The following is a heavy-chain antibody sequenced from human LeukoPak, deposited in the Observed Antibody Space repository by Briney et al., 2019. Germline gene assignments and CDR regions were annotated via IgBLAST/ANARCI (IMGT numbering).Heavy chain of an antibody. CDR3: ARWGDHGTRDAFDI. Sequence: SCAASGFTFSDYYMSWIRQAPGKGLEWVSYISSSGSTIYYADSVKGRFTISRDNAKNSLYLQMNSLRAEDTAVYYCARWGDHGTRDAFDIWGQGTMVTVSS. CDR1: GFTFSDYY. V-gene: IGHV3-11*04. D-gene: IGHD1-7*01. CDR2: ISSSGSTI. J-gene: IGHJ3*02.